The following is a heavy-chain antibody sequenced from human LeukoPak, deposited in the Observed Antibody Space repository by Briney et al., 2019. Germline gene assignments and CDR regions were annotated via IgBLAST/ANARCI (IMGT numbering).Heavy chain of an antibody. CDR1: GFTFSSYW. CDR3: ARDGAARGSGSFGD. J-gene: IGHJ4*02. CDR2: IKKDGSEK. D-gene: IGHD3-10*01. V-gene: IGHV3-7*03. Sequence: PGGSLRLSCAASGFTFSSYWMSWVRQAPGKGLEWVANIKKDGSEKFYVESVKGRFTISRDNARNSLFLQMNSLRAEDTARYFCARDGAARGSGSFGDWGQGTLVTVSS.